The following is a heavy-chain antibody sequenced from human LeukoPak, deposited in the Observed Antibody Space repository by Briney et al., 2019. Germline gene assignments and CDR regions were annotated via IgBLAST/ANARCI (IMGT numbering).Heavy chain of an antibody. D-gene: IGHD3-3*01. CDR1: GGSISSYY. V-gene: IGHV4-4*07. CDR3: ARDRNDFWSGYSLDY. CDR2: IYTSGGT. J-gene: IGHJ4*02. Sequence: SETLSLTCTVSGGSISSYYWSWIRQPAGKGLEWIGRIYTSGGTNYNPSLKSRVTMSVDTSKNQFSLKLSSVTAADTAVYYCARDRNDFWSGYSLDYWGQGTLVTVSS.